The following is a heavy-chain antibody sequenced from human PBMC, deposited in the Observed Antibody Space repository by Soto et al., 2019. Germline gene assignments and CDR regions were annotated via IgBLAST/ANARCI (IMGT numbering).Heavy chain of an antibody. J-gene: IGHJ5*02. CDR1: GYTFTSYY. CDR2: INPSGGST. CDR3: ARDTRGLLTYYDFWSGYYNWFDP. Sequence: QVQLVQSGAEVKKPGASVKVSCKASGYTFTSYYMHWVRQAPGKGLEWMGIINPSGGSTSYAQKFQGRVTMTRDTSTSTVYMELSSLRSEHMAVYYCARDTRGLLTYYDFWSGYYNWFDPWGQGTLVTVSS. D-gene: IGHD3-3*01. V-gene: IGHV1-46*03.